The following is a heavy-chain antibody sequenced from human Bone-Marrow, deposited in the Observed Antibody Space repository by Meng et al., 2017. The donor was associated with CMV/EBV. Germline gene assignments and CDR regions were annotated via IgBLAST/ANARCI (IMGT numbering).Heavy chain of an antibody. D-gene: IGHD1-7*01. CDR2: IYYSGST. J-gene: IGHJ6*02. CDR3: AILTGTTSHYYYYGMDV. CDR1: GGSISSSSYY. Sequence: SETLSLTCTVSGGSISSSSYYWGWIRQPPGKGLEWIGSIYYSGSTYYNPSLKSRVTISVDTSKNQFSLKLSSVTAADTAVYYCAILTGTTSHYYYYGMDVWGQGTTVTVSS. V-gene: IGHV4-39*07.